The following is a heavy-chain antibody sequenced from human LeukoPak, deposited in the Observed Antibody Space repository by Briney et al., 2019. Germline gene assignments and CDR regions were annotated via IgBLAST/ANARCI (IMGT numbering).Heavy chain of an antibody. Sequence: PGGTLRLSCAASGVTFSGYGMSWVRQAPGKGLEWISAISGSGGSTYYADSVKGRFTISRDNSKNTLYLQMNSLRAEDAAVYYCAKFTMVRGVIDYWGQGTLVTVSS. CDR1: GVTFSGYG. CDR3: AKFTMVRGVIDY. CDR2: ISGSGGST. V-gene: IGHV3-23*01. J-gene: IGHJ4*02. D-gene: IGHD3-10*01.